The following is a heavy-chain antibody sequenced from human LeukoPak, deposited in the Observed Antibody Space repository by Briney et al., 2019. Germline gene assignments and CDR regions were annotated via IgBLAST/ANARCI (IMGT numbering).Heavy chain of an antibody. D-gene: IGHD1-26*01. CDR1: GGSISSRSYY. Sequence: SETLSLTCTVSGGSISSRSYYWGWIRQPPGKGLEWVGNIYYGASTYYNPPLKSRVTISVDTSKNHFSLKRTPVTATDTAGNYCASYQVGATSGFDYWGQGTLVTVSS. CDR3: ASYQVGATSGFDY. V-gene: IGHV4-39*01. CDR2: IYYGAST. J-gene: IGHJ4*02.